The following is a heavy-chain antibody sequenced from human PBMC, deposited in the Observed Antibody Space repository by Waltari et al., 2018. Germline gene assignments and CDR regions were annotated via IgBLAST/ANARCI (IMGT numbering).Heavy chain of an antibody. J-gene: IGHJ3*02. D-gene: IGHD7-27*01. CDR2: IDGGGST. Sequence: EVQLVESGGGLIQPGGSLRLSCAASGFTVSSNYMSWGRKAPGKGLEWVSVIDGGGSTYYAASVNGRFTISRDDSKTRLYLQMNSLGAEDTAVYYCARGGSGELPIGAFDIWGQGAMVSVSS. CDR1: GFTVSSNY. CDR3: ARGGSGELPIGAFDI. V-gene: IGHV3-53*01.